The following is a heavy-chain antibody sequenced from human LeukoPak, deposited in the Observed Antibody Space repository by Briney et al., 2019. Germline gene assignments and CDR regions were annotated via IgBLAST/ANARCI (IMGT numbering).Heavy chain of an antibody. J-gene: IGHJ4*02. CDR3: ARAANTAAGTPTLAIDY. CDR1: GFTFSDYY. V-gene: IGHV3-11*05. D-gene: IGHD6-13*01. CDR2: IPSTSSYT. Sequence: GGSLRLSCVASGFTFSDYYMSWIRQAPGKGLEWVSYIPSTSSYTSYANSVKGRFTISRDNAKNSLYLQMSSLRAEDTAVYYCARAANTAAGTPTLAIDYWGQGTLVTVSS.